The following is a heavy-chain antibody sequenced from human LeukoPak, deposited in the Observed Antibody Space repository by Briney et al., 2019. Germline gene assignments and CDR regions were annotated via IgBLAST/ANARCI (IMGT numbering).Heavy chain of an antibody. D-gene: IGHD3-10*01. CDR2: ISGSGGST. J-gene: IGHJ4*02. CDR1: GFTFSSYA. CDR3: AKITMVRGTPYYFDY. V-gene: IGHV3-23*01. Sequence: GGSLRLSCAASGFTFSSYAMSWVRQAPGKGLEWVSAISGSGGSTYYADSVKGRFTISRDNSKNTLYLQMNSLRAEDTAVYYCAKITMVRGTPYYFDYWGQGTLVTVSS.